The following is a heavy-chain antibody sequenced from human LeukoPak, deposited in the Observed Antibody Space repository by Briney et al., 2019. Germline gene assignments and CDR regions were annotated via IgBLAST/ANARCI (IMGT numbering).Heavy chain of an antibody. D-gene: IGHD6-19*01. Sequence: SETLSLTCTVSGGSISSSSYYWGWIRQPPGKGLEWIGSIYYSGSNYYNPSLKSRVTISVDTYKNQFSLKLSSVTAADTAVYYCARLDYRYSSGWYAPSTFDYWGQGTLVIVSS. J-gene: IGHJ4*02. CDR2: IYYSGSN. CDR1: GGSISSSSYY. V-gene: IGHV4-39*07. CDR3: ARLDYRYSSGWYAPSTFDY.